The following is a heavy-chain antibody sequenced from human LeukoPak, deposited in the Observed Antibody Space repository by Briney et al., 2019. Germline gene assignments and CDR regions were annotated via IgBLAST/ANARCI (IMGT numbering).Heavy chain of an antibody. D-gene: IGHD3-16*02. J-gene: IGHJ4*02. CDR1: GYTFTEYY. CDR3: ARLREGLYHFDY. Sequence: ASVKVSFKASGYTFTEYYTQWMRQAPGQGLEWMGWINPNSGGTKYAQKLQGRVTMTRDTSISTAYMELSRLRSDDTAVYYCARLREGLYHFDYWGQGTLVTVPP. CDR2: INPNSGGT. V-gene: IGHV1-2*02.